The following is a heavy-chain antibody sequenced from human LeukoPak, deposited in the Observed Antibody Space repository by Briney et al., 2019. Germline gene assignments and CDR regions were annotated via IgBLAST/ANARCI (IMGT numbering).Heavy chain of an antibody. D-gene: IGHD3-10*01. CDR2: INAGNGNT. CDR1: GYTFTSYA. V-gene: IGHV1-3*01. J-gene: IGHJ5*02. Sequence: ASVKVSCKASGYTFTSYAIHWVRQAPGQRLEWMGWINAGNGNTKYSQKFQGRVTITRDTSASTAYMELSSLRSEDTAVYYCARERITMVRGVISWFDPWGQGTLVTVSS. CDR3: ARERITMVRGVISWFDP.